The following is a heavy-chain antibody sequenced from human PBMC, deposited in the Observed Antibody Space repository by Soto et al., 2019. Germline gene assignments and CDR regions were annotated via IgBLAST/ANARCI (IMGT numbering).Heavy chain of an antibody. Sequence: ASVKVSCKASGGTFSSYAISWVRQAPGQGLEWMGGIIPIFGTANYAQKFQGRVTITADESTSTAYMELRSLRSDDTAVYYCARGRAVETTYYYYYGMEVWGQGTTVTVSS. D-gene: IGHD6-19*01. CDR1: GGTFSSYA. V-gene: IGHV1-69*13. CDR3: ARGRAVETTYYYYYGMEV. CDR2: IIPIFGTA. J-gene: IGHJ6*02.